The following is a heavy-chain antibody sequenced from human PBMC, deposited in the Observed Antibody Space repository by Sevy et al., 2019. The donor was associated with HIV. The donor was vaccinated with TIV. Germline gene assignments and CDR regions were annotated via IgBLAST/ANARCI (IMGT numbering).Heavy chain of an antibody. J-gene: IGHJ6*02. V-gene: IGHV1-3*01. CDR1: GYTFTSYA. Sequence: ASVKVSCKASGYTFTSYAMHWVRQAPGQRLEWMGWINAGNGNTKYSQKFQGRVTITRDTSASTAYMELSSLRSEDTAGYYCARELYYYGSGSGFYYYYGMDVWGQGTTVTVSS. CDR2: INAGNGNT. D-gene: IGHD3-10*01. CDR3: ARELYYYGSGSGFYYYYGMDV.